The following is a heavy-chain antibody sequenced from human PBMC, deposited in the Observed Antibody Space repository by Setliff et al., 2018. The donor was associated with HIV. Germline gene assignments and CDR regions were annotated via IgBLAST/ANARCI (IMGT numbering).Heavy chain of an antibody. Sequence: ASVKVSCKASGYTFLNYGISWVRQTPGRGLEWMAWINVGNGNTKTARKFQGRVALTTDTSTSTAHMELRNLRSDDTAVYYCARDSGMAVVGTWRRLDPWGQGTLVTVSS. CDR1: GYTFLNYG. CDR2: INVGNGNT. J-gene: IGHJ5*02. CDR3: ARDSGMAVVGTWRRLDP. D-gene: IGHD6-19*01. V-gene: IGHV1-18*01.